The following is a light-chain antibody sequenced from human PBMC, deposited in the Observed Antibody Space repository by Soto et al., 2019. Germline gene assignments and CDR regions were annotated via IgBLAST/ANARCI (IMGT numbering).Light chain of an antibody. J-gene: IGKJ1*01. CDR1: QSVSSTY. Sequence: EIVLTQSPGTLSLSPGERATLSCRASQSVSSTYLAWFQQKPGQAPRLLMYGASNRATGIPDRFNGSGSGTDFTLTISRLEPEDFAVYYCQQYDTSPWTFGQGTKVEV. CDR2: GAS. CDR3: QQYDTSPWT. V-gene: IGKV3-20*01.